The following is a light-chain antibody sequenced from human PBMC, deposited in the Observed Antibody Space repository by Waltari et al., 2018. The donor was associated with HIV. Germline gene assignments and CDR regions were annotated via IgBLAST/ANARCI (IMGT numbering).Light chain of an antibody. CDR2: DVS. CDR1: SSDVGAYNL. Sequence: LPQPASVSGSPGQSITISCTGTSSDVGAYNLVSWYQQHPGKAPRLIIYDVSERPAGVSNRFTGSKSGNTASLTISGLQAEDEADYYCCSYVSEIVPCVFGGGTKLTVL. CDR3: CSYVSEIVPCV. J-gene: IGLJ3*02. V-gene: IGLV2-23*02.